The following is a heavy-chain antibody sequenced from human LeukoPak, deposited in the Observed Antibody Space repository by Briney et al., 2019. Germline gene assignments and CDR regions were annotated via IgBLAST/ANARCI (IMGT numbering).Heavy chain of an antibody. CDR3: ARVGASIQLWSNFDY. Sequence: GASVKVSCKASGYTFTGYYMHWVRQAPGQGLEWMGWINPNSGGTNYAQKFQGRVTMTRDTSISTAYMELSRLRSDDTAVYYCARVGASIQLWSNFDYWGQGTLVTVSS. CDR2: INPNSGGT. V-gene: IGHV1-2*02. D-gene: IGHD5-18*01. CDR1: GYTFTGYY. J-gene: IGHJ4*02.